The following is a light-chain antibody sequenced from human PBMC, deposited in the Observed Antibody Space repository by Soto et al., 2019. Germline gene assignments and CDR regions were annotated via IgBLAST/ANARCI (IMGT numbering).Light chain of an antibody. CDR2: DVT. CDR1: SSVVGGYNY. Sequence: QSALTQPRSVSGSPGQSLTISCTGTSSVVGGYNYVSWYQQYPGKVPKLMIYDVTKRPSGVPDRFSGSKSGNTASLTISGLQAEDEADYYCCSHAGSYTYVFGTGTKATVL. CDR3: CSHAGSYTYV. V-gene: IGLV2-11*01. J-gene: IGLJ1*01.